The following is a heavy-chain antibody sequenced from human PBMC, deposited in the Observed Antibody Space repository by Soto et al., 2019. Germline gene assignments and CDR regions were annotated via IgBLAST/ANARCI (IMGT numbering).Heavy chain of an antibody. CDR3: ARGRASGSYYLLDY. CDR2: INPNSGNI. V-gene: IGHV1-8*01. D-gene: IGHD3-10*01. Sequence: ASVKVSCKASGDTFTTYDINWVRQATGHGLEWMGWINPNSGNIGYAQRFQGRVTMTRETAIRTAYMEVSSLRSDDTAVYYCARGRASGSYYLLDYLGQGILVTVSS. CDR1: GDTFTTYD. J-gene: IGHJ4*02.